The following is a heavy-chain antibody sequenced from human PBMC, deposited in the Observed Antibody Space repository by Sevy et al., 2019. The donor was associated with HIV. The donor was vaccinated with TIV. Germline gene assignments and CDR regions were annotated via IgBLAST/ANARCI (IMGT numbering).Heavy chain of an antibody. D-gene: IGHD4-4*01. CDR3: ARAPPATVRDTYYFDY. V-gene: IGHV4-31*11. CDR1: GGSLNSGGYY. Sequence: SETLSLTCAVSGGSLNSGGYYWSWIRQHPGKGLEWIGYIYYSGSAYYNPSLKSRVTISVDTSKKNQFSLKLRSVTAADTAVYYCARAPPATVRDTYYFDYWGQGTPVTVSS. J-gene: IGHJ4*02. CDR2: IYYSGSA.